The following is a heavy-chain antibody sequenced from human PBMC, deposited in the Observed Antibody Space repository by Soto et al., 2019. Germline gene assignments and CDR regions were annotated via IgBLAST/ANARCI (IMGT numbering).Heavy chain of an antibody. J-gene: IGHJ4*02. CDR2: IYYSGST. V-gene: IGHV4-59*08. CDR1: GGSINIYY. CDR3: ASKISLVRGVPNEIDY. D-gene: IGHD3-10*01. Sequence: SSETLSLTCTVSGGSINIYYWSRLRQPPGKGLEWIGYIYYSGSTNYNPSLKSRVTMSVDTSKNQFSLKLSSVTAADTAVYYCASKISLVRGVPNEIDYWRQGALVTVSS.